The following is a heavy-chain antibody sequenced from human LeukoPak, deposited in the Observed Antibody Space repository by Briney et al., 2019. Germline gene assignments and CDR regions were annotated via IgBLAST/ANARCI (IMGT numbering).Heavy chain of an antibody. CDR1: GFTFSGYW. CDR2: INAGGSNT. D-gene: IGHD3-3*01. Sequence: GGSLRLSCAASGFTFSGYWMHWVRHAPGKGLVWVSHINAGGSNTVYADSVKGRFTISRDNAKNTLYLQMSSLRVDDTAVYYCAREGYDFWSGYFRGLDHWGQGTLVTVSS. J-gene: IGHJ4*02. V-gene: IGHV3-74*03. CDR3: AREGYDFWSGYFRGLDH.